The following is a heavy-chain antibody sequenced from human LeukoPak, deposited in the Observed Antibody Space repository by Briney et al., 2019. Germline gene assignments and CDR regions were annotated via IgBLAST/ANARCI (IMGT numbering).Heavy chain of an antibody. D-gene: IGHD6-13*01. Sequence: SETLSLTCTVSGGSISSSSYYWGWIRQPPGKGLEWIGSIYYSGSTYYNPSLKGRVTISVDTSKNQFSLKLSSVTAADTAVYYCAREVSWYQSSSPNWFDPWGQGTLVTVSS. CDR1: GGSISSSSYY. V-gene: IGHV4-39*07. CDR2: IYYSGST. J-gene: IGHJ5*02. CDR3: AREVSWYQSSSPNWFDP.